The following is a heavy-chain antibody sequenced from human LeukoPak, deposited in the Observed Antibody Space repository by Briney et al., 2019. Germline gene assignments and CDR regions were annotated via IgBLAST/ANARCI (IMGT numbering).Heavy chain of an antibody. CDR2: IYSGGST. Sequence: PGGSLSLSCAASGFTVSSNNMSWVRLAPGKGLEWVSVIYSGGSTYYADSVKGRFTISRDNSKNTLYLQMNSLRAEDTAVYYCAREGSSGWYENWFDPWGQGTLVTVSS. V-gene: IGHV3-53*01. CDR3: AREGSSGWYENWFDP. D-gene: IGHD6-19*01. CDR1: GFTVSSNN. J-gene: IGHJ5*02.